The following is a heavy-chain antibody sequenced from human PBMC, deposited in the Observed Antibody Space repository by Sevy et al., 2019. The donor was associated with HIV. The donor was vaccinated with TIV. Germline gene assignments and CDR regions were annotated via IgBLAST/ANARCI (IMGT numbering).Heavy chain of an antibody. D-gene: IGHD6-19*01. J-gene: IGHJ4*02. CDR2: ISYDGSNK. CDR3: AKLSIAVAGTVGCFDY. V-gene: IGHV3-30*18. Sequence: GGSLRLSCAASGFTFISYGMHWVRQAPGKGLEWVAVISYDGSNKYYADSVKGRFTISRDNSKNTLYLQMNSLRAEDTAVYYCAKLSIAVAGTVGCFDYWGQGTLVTVSS. CDR1: GFTFISYG.